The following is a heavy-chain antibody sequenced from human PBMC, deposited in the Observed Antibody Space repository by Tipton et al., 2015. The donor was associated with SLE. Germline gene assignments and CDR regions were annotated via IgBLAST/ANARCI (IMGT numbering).Heavy chain of an antibody. V-gene: IGHV3-33*01. CDR1: GFAFTTYA. D-gene: IGHD6-19*01. J-gene: IGHJ4*02. CDR3: ARRIVEVAGTFDY. Sequence: RSLRLSCAASGFAFTTYAMHWVRQAPGKGLEWVASIWFAGNDTSDKSYAASVKGRFTISRDNSNNTLYLQMNSLRAEDTAVYYCARRIVEVAGTFDYWGQGTLVTVSS. CDR2: IWFAGNDTSDK.